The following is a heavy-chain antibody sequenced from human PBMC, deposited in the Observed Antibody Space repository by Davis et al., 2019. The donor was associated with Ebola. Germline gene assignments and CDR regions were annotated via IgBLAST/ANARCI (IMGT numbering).Heavy chain of an antibody. CDR2: ISYDGTDK. V-gene: IGHV3-30*04. J-gene: IGHJ4*02. CDR1: GFTFSSYA. D-gene: IGHD3-10*01. Sequence: GESLKISCAASGFTFSSYAMHWVRQAPGKGLEWVAIISYDGTDKYYADSVKGRFTVSRDNSKNTLYLQMNSLRAEDTAVYYCARDEGGILLWFGNWGQGTLVTVSS. CDR3: ARDEGGILLWFGN.